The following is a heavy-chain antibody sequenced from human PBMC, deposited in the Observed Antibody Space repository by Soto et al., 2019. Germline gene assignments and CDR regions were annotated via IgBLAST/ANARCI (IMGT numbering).Heavy chain of an antibody. D-gene: IGHD6-13*01. CDR3: ARGTGSWRRLDAFDI. CDR1: GGSISSSSYY. CDR2: IYYSGST. Sequence: LSLTFTVSGGSISSSSYYWGWIRQPPGKGLEWIGSIYYSGSTYYNPSLKSRVTISVDTSKNQFSLQLNSVTPEDTAVYYCARGTGSWRRLDAFDIWGQGTMVTVSS. J-gene: IGHJ3*02. V-gene: IGHV4-39*01.